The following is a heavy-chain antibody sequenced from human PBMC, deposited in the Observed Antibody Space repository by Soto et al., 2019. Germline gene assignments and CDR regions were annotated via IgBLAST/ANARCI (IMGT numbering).Heavy chain of an antibody. V-gene: IGHV3-23*01. J-gene: IGHJ4*02. CDR3: AKDGYSSGWYIY. CDR1: GFTFSSYA. D-gene: IGHD6-19*01. CDR2: ITGSGGST. Sequence: GSLRLSCAASGFTFSSYAMSWVRQAPGKGLEWVSAITGSGGSTYYADSVKGRFTISRDNSKNTLYLQMNSLRAEDTAAYYCAKDGYSSGWYIYWGQGTLVTVSS.